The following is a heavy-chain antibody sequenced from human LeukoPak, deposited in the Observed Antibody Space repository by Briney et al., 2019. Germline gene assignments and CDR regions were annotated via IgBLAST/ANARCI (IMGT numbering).Heavy chain of an antibody. Sequence: GASVQVSCKASGGTFSSYAISWVRQAPGQGLEWMGWINPNSGDTHYAQKFQGRVTMTRDTSISKAYMDLNSLISDDTAVYYCARVQYQLLFEGNWFDPWGQGTLVTVSS. D-gene: IGHD2-2*01. CDR1: GGTFSSYA. CDR3: ARVQYQLLFEGNWFDP. CDR2: INPNSGDT. J-gene: IGHJ5*02. V-gene: IGHV1-2*02.